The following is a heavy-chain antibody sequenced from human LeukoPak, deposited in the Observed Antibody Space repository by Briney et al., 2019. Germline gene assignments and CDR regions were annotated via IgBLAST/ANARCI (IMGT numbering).Heavy chain of an antibody. D-gene: IGHD3-10*01. V-gene: IGHV3-11*01. CDR1: GFTFSDYY. CDR3: ARAKVSGPLDY. Sequence: GGSLRLSCAASGFTFSDYYMSWIRQAPGKGLEWVSYISSSGSTIYYADSVKGRFTITRDNAKNSLYLQMNSLRAEDTAVYYCARAKVSGPLDYWGQGTLVTVSS. CDR2: ISSSGSTI. J-gene: IGHJ4*02.